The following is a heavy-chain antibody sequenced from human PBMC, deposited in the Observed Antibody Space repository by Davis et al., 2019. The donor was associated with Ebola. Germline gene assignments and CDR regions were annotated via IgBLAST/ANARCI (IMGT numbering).Heavy chain of an antibody. CDR3: ARVGGYGMDV. Sequence: GESLKISCAASGFTFSTYSMSWVRQAPGKALVWVSSISSDSDYIYYADSAKGRFTISRDNAKNSLFLQMNSLRAEDTAVYYCARVGGYGMDVWGQGTTVTVSS. J-gene: IGHJ6*02. CDR2: ISSDSDYI. D-gene: IGHD3-16*01. CDR1: GFTFSTYS. V-gene: IGHV3-21*01.